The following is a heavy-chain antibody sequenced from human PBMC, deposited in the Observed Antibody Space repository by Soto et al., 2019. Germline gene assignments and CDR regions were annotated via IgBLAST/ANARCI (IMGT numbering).Heavy chain of an antibody. CDR3: AKADSSGYYYVAYYYGTDV. V-gene: IGHV3-23*01. Sequence: PGGSLRLSCAASGFTFSSYAMSWVRQAPGKGLEWVSAISGSGGSTYYADSVKGRFTISRDNSKNTLDLQMNSLRAEDTAVYYCAKADSSGYYYVAYYYGTDVWGQGTTVTVSS. D-gene: IGHD3-22*01. CDR2: ISGSGGST. CDR1: GFTFSSYA. J-gene: IGHJ6*02.